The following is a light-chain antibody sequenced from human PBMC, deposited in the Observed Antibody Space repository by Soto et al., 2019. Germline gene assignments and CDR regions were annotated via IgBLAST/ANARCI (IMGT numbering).Light chain of an antibody. CDR1: QSVSSN. CDR2: GAS. V-gene: IGKV3-15*01. Sequence: EIVMTQSPATLSVSPGERATLSCRASQSVSSNLAWYQQKPGQAPRLLIYGASTRATGIPARFSGSGSGTEFTLTISSLQSEDFAVYYCQQYNNCPYTLGQGTKLEIK. J-gene: IGKJ2*01. CDR3: QQYNNCPYT.